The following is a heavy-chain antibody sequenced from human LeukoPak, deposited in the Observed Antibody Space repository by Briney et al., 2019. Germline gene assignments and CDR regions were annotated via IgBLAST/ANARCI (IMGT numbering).Heavy chain of an antibody. CDR2: IHYTGST. CDR3: ARTGGSFYFYYYMDV. D-gene: IGHD1-26*01. CDR1: GGSIRSSSYN. Sequence: KASETLSLTCTVSGGSIRSSSYNWGWIRQPPGKGLEWIGSIHYTGSTYYNPSLKSRVTISVDTSKNQFSLKLSPVTAADTAVYYCARTGGSFYFYYYMDVWGKGTTVTVSS. J-gene: IGHJ6*03. V-gene: IGHV4-39*07.